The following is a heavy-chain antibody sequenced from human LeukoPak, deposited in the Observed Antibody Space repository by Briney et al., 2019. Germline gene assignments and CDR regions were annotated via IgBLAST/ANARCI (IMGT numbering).Heavy chain of an antibody. Sequence: GGSLRLSCAASGFTFSSYAMSWVRQAPGEGLEWVSDIGGSGGSTYYADSVKGRFTISRDNSKNTLYLQMNSLRAEDTAVYYCAKDKEYYGSGSSDYWGQGTLVTVSS. J-gene: IGHJ4*02. CDR3: AKDKEYYGSGSSDY. CDR1: GFTFSSYA. CDR2: IGGSGGST. D-gene: IGHD3-10*01. V-gene: IGHV3-23*01.